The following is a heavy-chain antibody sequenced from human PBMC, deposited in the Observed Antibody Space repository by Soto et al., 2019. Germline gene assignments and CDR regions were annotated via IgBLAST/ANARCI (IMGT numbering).Heavy chain of an antibody. D-gene: IGHD7-27*01. Sequence: EVQLLESGGGLVQPGGSLRLSCAASGFIFSSYAMSWVRQAPGKGLEGVSGISLDGGSTYYADSVKGRFTISRDSSKNTLYVQMNSLRAEDTAIYYCAKDLLAAGPGEFDYWGQGTLVTVSS. V-gene: IGHV3-23*01. CDR2: ISLDGGST. J-gene: IGHJ4*02. CDR1: GFIFSSYA. CDR3: AKDLLAAGPGEFDY.